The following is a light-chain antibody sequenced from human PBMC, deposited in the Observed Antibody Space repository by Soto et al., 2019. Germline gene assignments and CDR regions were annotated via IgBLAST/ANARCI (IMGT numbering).Light chain of an antibody. CDR1: QSISSR. CDR3: QQYNNWPTWT. Sequence: DIQMTQSPSTLSASVVDRVAITCRASQSISSRLAWYQQKPGKAPKLLIYQASSLESGVPSRFSGAGSGTEFTLTISSLQSEDFAVYYCQQYNNWPTWTFGQGTKVDIK. CDR2: QAS. J-gene: IGKJ1*01. V-gene: IGKV1-5*03.